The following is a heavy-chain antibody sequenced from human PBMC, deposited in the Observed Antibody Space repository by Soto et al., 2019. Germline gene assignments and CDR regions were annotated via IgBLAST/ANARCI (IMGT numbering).Heavy chain of an antibody. V-gene: IGHV3-48*03. J-gene: IGHJ4*02. CDR1: GFTFSSFV. CDR2: ISSSADTI. D-gene: IGHD6-19*01. Sequence: EVQLVESGGGLVQPGGSLRLSCAASGFTFSSFVMNWVRQAPGKGLEWLSYISSSADTIYYADSVRGRFTTSRDNAKNSLSLQMNSLRGEDTAIYYCARGPGYSTGWYSDYWGQGTLVTVSS. CDR3: ARGPGYSTGWYSDY.